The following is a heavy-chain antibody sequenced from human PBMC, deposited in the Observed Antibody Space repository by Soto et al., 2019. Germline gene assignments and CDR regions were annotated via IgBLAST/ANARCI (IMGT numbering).Heavy chain of an antibody. CDR1: GGTFSSYA. D-gene: IGHD3-10*01. CDR2: IIPIFGTA. V-gene: IGHV1-69*01. CDR3: ASVGFGKNWFDP. J-gene: IGHJ5*02. Sequence: QVQLVQSGAEVKKPGSSVKVSCKASGGTFSSYAISWVRQAPGQGLEWMGGIIPIFGTANDAQKFQGRVTITADASTSTAYLEPSSLRSDDTAVYYCASVGFGKNWFDPWGQGTLVTVSS.